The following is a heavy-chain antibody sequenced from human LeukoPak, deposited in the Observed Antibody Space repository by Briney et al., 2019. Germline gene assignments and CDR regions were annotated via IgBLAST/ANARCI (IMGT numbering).Heavy chain of an antibody. Sequence: GGSLRLSCAASGFTFSSYSMNWVRQAPGKGLEWVSYISSSSSTIYYADSVKGRFTISRDNAKNSLYLQMNSLRAEDTAVYYCAKDPAYCGGDCYLIPYYGMDVWGQGTTVTVSS. V-gene: IGHV3-48*04. D-gene: IGHD2-21*02. J-gene: IGHJ6*02. CDR3: AKDPAYCGGDCYLIPYYGMDV. CDR2: ISSSSSTI. CDR1: GFTFSSYS.